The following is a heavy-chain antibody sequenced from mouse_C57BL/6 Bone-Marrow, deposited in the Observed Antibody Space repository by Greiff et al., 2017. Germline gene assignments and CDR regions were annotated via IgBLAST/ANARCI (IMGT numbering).Heavy chain of an antibody. CDR2: IDPSDSYT. J-gene: IGHJ3*01. V-gene: IGHV1-59*01. CDR1: GYTFTSYW. Sequence: VQLQQPGAELVRPGTSVKLSCKASGYTFTSYWMHWVKQRPGQGLEWIGVIDPSDSYTNYNQTFKGKATLTVDTSSSTAYMQLSSLTSEDSAVYYCARPSFENWGQGTLVTVSA. CDR3: ARPSFEN.